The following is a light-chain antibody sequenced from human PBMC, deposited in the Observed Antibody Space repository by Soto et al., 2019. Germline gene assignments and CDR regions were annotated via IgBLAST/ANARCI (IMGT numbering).Light chain of an antibody. CDR1: QSVSSN. Sequence: EIVMTQSPATLSVSPAERATLSCRASQSVSSNLAWYQQKPGQAPRLLIYGASTRAIGIPARFSGSGSGTEFTLTISSLQSEDFAVYYCHQNNSWPRTFGQGTKVDIK. J-gene: IGKJ1*01. CDR3: HQNNSWPRT. V-gene: IGKV3-15*01. CDR2: GAS.